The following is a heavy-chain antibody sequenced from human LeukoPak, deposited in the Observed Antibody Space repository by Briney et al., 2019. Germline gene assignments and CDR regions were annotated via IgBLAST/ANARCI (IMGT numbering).Heavy chain of an antibody. D-gene: IGHD4-23*01. CDR1: GFTFNNYA. Sequence: PGGSLRLPCAASGFTFNNYAMSWVRQAPRKGLEWVSSISSSSSYIYYADSVKGRFTISRDNAKNSLYLQMNSLRAEDTAVYYCARANYGGNSGDFDYWGQGTLVTVSS. J-gene: IGHJ4*02. CDR2: ISSSSSYI. CDR3: ARANYGGNSGDFDY. V-gene: IGHV3-21*01.